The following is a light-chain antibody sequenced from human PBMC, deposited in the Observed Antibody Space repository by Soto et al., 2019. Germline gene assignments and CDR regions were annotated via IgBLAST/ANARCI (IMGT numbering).Light chain of an antibody. CDR3: AAWDVRFVV. V-gene: IGLV1-44*01. J-gene: IGLJ2*01. CDR2: SDN. Sequence: QSVLTQPPLASGTPGQRVTISCSGSRSSIGTNTVTWYQQLPGTAPKLLIYSDNQRPSGVPDRFSGSKSGTSASLAVSALQSDDEAAYYCAAWDVRFVVFGGGTKVTVL. CDR1: RSSIGTNT.